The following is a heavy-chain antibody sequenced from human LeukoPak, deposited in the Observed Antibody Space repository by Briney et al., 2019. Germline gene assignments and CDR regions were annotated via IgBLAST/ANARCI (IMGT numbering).Heavy chain of an antibody. D-gene: IGHD5-18*01. V-gene: IGHV3-9*01. CDR2: ISWNSGSI. J-gene: IGHJ4*02. CDR1: GFTLDDYA. CDR3: AKDIRDGRYSLGLVDY. Sequence: PGGSLRLSCAASGFTLDDYAMHWVRQAPGKGLEWVSGISWNSGSIGYADSVKGRFTISRDNAKNSLYLQMNSLRAEDTALYYCAKDIRDGRYSLGLVDYWGQGTLVTVSS.